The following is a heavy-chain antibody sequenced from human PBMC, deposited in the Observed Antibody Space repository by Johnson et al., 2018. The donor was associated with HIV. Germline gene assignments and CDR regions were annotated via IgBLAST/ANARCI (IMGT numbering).Heavy chain of an antibody. D-gene: IGHD5/OR15-5a*01. CDR1: GFTFSSYA. J-gene: IGHJ3*02. CDR2: ISYDGSNK. V-gene: IGHV3-30*04. Sequence: QVQLVESGGGLVQPGGSLRLSCAASGFTFSSYAMHWVRQAPGKGLEWVAVISYDGSNKYYVDSVKGRFTISRDNAKNSLYLQMNSLRAEDTAVYYCAREASLYAFDIWGQGTMVTVSS. CDR3: AREASLYAFDI.